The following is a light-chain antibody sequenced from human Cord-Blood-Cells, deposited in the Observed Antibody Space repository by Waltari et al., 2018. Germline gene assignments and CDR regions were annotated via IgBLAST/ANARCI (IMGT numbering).Light chain of an antibody. CDR2: DAA. V-gene: IGKV1-33*01. CDR3: QQYDNLLIFT. CDR1: QDISNY. J-gene: IGKJ3*01. Sequence: DIQLTQSPSSLSASVGDRVTIPCQASQDISNYLNWYQQKPGKAPKLLIYDAANLETGAPSRFSGSGSGTDFTFTISSLQPEDIATYYCQQYDNLLIFTFGPGTKVDIK.